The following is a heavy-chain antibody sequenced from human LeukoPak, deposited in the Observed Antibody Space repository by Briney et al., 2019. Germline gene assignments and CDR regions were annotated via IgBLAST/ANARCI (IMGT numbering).Heavy chain of an antibody. Sequence: PSQTLSLTCTVSGGSISSGSYYWSWIRQPAGKGLEWIGRIYTSGSTNYNPSLKSRVTISVDTSKNQFSLKLSSVTAADTAVYYCARAIAAPDYWGQGTLVTVSS. D-gene: IGHD6-6*01. CDR3: ARAIAAPDY. V-gene: IGHV4-61*02. CDR2: IYTSGST. CDR1: GGSISSGSYY. J-gene: IGHJ4*02.